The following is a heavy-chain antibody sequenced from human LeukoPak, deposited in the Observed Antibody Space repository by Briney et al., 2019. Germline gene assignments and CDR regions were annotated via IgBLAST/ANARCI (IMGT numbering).Heavy chain of an antibody. Sequence: GGSLTLSCVFTGFTYSNYGMNEVRQAPGKGLEWISHISSSSSSIYYADSVKGRFTISRDNAKNSLYLQMNSLRDDDTAVYYCTGAAVAGADYWGQGTLVTVSS. CDR2: ISSSSSSI. V-gene: IGHV3-48*02. CDR3: TGAAVAGADY. D-gene: IGHD6-19*01. J-gene: IGHJ4*02. CDR1: GFTYSNYG.